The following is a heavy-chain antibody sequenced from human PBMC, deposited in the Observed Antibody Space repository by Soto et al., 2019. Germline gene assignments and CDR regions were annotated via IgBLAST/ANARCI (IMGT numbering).Heavy chain of an antibody. CDR3: ARDRCSSTSCYQPDYYYYGMDV. J-gene: IGHJ6*02. V-gene: IGHV1-18*01. CDR2: ISAYNGNT. CDR1: GYTFTSYG. Sequence: GASVKVSCKASGYTFTSYGISWVRQAPGQGLEWMGWISAYNGNTNYAQKLQGRVTMTTDTSTSTAYMELRSLRSDDTAVYYCARDRCSSTSCYQPDYYYYGMDVWGQGTTGT. D-gene: IGHD2-2*01.